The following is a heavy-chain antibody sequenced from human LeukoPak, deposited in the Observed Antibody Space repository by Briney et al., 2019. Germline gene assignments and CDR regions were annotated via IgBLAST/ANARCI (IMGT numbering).Heavy chain of an antibody. CDR2: IYTSGST. J-gene: IGHJ5*02. Sequence: SQTLPLTCTVSGGSISSGSYYWSWIRQPAGKGLEWIGRIYTSGSTNYNPSLKSRVTISVDTSKNQFSLKLSSVTAADTAVYYCARDIAHYYDSSGYYHNWFDPWGQGTLVTVSS. D-gene: IGHD3-22*01. CDR3: ARDIAHYYDSSGYYHNWFDP. V-gene: IGHV4-61*02. CDR1: GGSISSGSYY.